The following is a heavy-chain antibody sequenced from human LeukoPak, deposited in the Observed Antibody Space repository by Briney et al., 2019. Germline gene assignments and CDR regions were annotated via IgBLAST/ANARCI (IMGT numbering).Heavy chain of an antibody. D-gene: IGHD3-22*01. V-gene: IGHV1-3*02. CDR2: SNAGNGNT. Sequence: ASVKVSCKASGYTFTSYAMHWVRQAPGQRLEWMGWSNAGNGNTKYSQEFQGRVTITRNTSISTAYMELSSLRSEDTAVYYCARKFPFIRDRYYYDSSGYYGYYYYYMDVWGKGTTVTVSS. CDR3: ARKFPFIRDRYYYDSSGYYGYYYYYMDV. J-gene: IGHJ6*03. CDR1: GYTFTSYA.